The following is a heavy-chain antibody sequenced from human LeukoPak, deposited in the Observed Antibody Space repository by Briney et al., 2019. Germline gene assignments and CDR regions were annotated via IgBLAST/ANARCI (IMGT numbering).Heavy chain of an antibody. Sequence: ASVKVSCKACGYTFTGYYMHWVRQAPGQGLEWMGWINPNSGGTNYAQKFQGRVTMTRDTSISTAYMELSRLRSDDTAVYYCARVLGLWEPLDYWGQGTLVTVSS. V-gene: IGHV1-2*02. J-gene: IGHJ4*02. CDR3: ARVLGLWEPLDY. CDR2: INPNSGGT. CDR1: GYTFTGYY. D-gene: IGHD1-26*01.